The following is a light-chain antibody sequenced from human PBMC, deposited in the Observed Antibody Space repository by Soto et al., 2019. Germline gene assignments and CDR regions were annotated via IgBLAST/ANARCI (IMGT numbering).Light chain of an antibody. CDR1: SSNIGNNY. J-gene: IGLJ2*01. V-gene: IGLV1-51*01. CDR3: GTWDSSLSDVV. CDR2: DNN. Sequence: QSVLTQPPSVSAAPGQKDTISCSGSSSNIGNNYVSWYQQLPGTAPKLLIYDNNKRPSGIPDRFSGSKSGTSATLGITGLQTGDEADYYCGTWDSSLSDVVFGGGTQLTVL.